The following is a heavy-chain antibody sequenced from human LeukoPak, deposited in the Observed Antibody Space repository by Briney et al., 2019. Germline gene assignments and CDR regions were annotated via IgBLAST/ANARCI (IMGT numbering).Heavy chain of an antibody. CDR2: IYYSGST. J-gene: IGHJ4*02. Sequence: SETLSLTCTVSGGSISSSSYYWGWIRQPPGKGLEWIGSIYYSGSTYYNPSLKSRVTISVDTSKNQFSLKLSSVTAADTAMYYCARHSEYYDYVWGSYRSYYFDYWGQGTLVTVSS. V-gene: IGHV4-39*01. D-gene: IGHD3-16*02. CDR3: ARHSEYYDYVWGSYRSYYFDY. CDR1: GGSISSSSYY.